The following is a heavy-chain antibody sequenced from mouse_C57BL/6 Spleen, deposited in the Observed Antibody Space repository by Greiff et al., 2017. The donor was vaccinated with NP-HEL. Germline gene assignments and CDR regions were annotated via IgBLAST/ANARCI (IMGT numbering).Heavy chain of an antibody. CDR1: GYAFSSSW. D-gene: IGHD2-4*01. V-gene: IGHV1-82*01. Sequence: VQLQQSGPELVKPGASVKISCKASGYAFSSSWMNWVKQRPGKGLEWIGRIYPGDGDTNYNGKLKGKATLTADKSSSTAYMQLSSLTSEDSAVYFCARGGKIYYDYDGFVWGTGTTVTVSS. CDR2: IYPGDGDT. CDR3: ARGGKIYYDYDGFV. J-gene: IGHJ1*03.